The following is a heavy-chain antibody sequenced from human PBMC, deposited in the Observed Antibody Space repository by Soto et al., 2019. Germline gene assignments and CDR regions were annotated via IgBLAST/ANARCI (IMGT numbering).Heavy chain of an antibody. J-gene: IGHJ5*02. CDR1: GYTLTELS. CDR3: ATAGTTTRDFWSGYYLGHWFDP. CDR2: FDPEDGET. V-gene: IGHV1-24*01. Sequence: ASVKVSCKVSGYTLTELSMHWVRQAPGKGLEWMGGFDPEDGETIYAQKFQGRVTMTEDTSTDTAYMELSSLRSEDTAVYYCATAGTTTRDFWSGYYLGHWFDPWGQGTLVTVAS. D-gene: IGHD3-3*01.